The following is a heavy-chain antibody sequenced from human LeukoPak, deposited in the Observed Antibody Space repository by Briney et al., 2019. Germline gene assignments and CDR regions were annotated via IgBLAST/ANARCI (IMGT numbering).Heavy chain of an antibody. V-gene: IGHV4-34*01. J-gene: IGHJ4*02. CDR1: GGSFSGYY. D-gene: IGHD3-16*02. CDR3: VRGSFGRYDYVWGSYRYQYYFDY. CDR2: INHSGST. Sequence: SETLSLTCAVYGGSFSGYYWSWIRQPPGKGLEWIGEINHSGSTNYNPSLKSRVTISVDTSKNQFSLKLSSVTAADTAVYYCVRGSFGRYDYVWGSYRYQYYFDYWGQGTLVTVSS.